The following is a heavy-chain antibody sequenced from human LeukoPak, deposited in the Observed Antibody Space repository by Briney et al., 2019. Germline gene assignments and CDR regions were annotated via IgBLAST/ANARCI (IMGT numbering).Heavy chain of an antibody. CDR3: ARTSYYYDSSDGFEI. V-gene: IGHV2-70*11. J-gene: IGHJ3*02. CDR2: IDWDDDK. Sequence: LRLSCAASGFTFSTYGMSWIRQPPGKALEWLARIDWDDDKYYSTSLKTRLTISKDTSKNQVVLTMTNMDPVDTATYYCARTSYYYDSSDGFEIWGQGTMVTVSS. CDR1: GFTFSTYGM. D-gene: IGHD3-22*01.